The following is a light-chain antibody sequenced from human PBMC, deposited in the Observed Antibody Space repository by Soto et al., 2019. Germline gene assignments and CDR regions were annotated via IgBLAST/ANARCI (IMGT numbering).Light chain of an antibody. CDR1: QSVSSY. CDR3: HPPHHWPWT. V-gene: IGKV3-11*01. Sequence: SVLTRSPATLAWCPWEGGSLCWRASQSVSSYLAWYQQKPGQAPRLLIYDASNRATGIPARFSGSGSGPAFTLTIRSLAPEDLALSYCHPPHHWPWTFSQGPNVDI. J-gene: IGKJ1*01. CDR2: DAS.